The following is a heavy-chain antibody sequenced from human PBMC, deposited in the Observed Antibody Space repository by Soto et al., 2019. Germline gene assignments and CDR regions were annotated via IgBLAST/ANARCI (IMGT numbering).Heavy chain of an antibody. Sequence: QVQLVQSGAEVKKPGSSVKVSCKASGGTFSSYAISWVRQAPGQGLEWMGGIIPIFGTANYAQKFQGRVTITADESTSTAYMELSSLRSEDTAVYYCARTVVVAATPGYNWFDPWGQGTLVTVSS. CDR2: IIPIFGTA. CDR3: ARTVVVAATPGYNWFDP. D-gene: IGHD2-15*01. V-gene: IGHV1-69*01. J-gene: IGHJ5*02. CDR1: GGTFSSYA.